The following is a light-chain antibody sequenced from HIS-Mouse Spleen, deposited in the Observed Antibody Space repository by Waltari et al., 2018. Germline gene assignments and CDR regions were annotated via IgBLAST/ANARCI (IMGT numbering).Light chain of an antibody. J-gene: IGLJ2*01. CDR1: SSDVGGYNY. CDR3: SSYAGSNNLGV. Sequence: QSALIQPPSASGSPGQSVTISCTGTSSDVGGYNYVSWYQQHPGKAPKLMIYEVSKRPSGVPDRFSGSKSGNPASLTVSGLQAEDEADYYCSSYAGSNNLGVFGGGTKLTVL. V-gene: IGLV2-8*01. CDR2: EVS.